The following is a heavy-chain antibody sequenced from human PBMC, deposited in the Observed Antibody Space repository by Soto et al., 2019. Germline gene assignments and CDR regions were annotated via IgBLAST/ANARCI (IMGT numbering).Heavy chain of an antibody. CDR1: GGSISTYY. V-gene: IGHV4-59*08. CDR2: IYYSGTA. Sequence: QVQLQESGPGLVKPSETLSLTCTVSGGSISTYYWSWIRQPPGKGLEWIGYIYYSGTASYNPSLKSLVTISLDTSKNQSSLKLSSVTAADTAVYYCARGGHCTDGVCSALDYWGQGTLVTVSS. D-gene: IGHD2-8*01. CDR3: ARGGHCTDGVCSALDY. J-gene: IGHJ4*02.